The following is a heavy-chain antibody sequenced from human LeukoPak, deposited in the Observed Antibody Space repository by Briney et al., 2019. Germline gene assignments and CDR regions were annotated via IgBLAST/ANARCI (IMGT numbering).Heavy chain of an antibody. CDR2: IYYSGST. CDR3: ARDLSHYYYGMDV. J-gene: IGHJ6*02. Sequence: SETLSLTCTVSGGSISSYYWSWIRQPPGKGLEWIGYIYYSGSTNYNPSLKSRVTISVDTSKNQFSLKLSSVTAADTAVYYCARDLSHYYYGMDVWGQGTTVTVSS. V-gene: IGHV4-59*01. CDR1: GGSISSYY.